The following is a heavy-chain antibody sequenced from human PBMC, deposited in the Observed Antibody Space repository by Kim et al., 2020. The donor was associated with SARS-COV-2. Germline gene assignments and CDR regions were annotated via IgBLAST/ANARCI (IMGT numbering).Heavy chain of an antibody. CDR3: ARDQGSGSLDY. D-gene: IGHD3-10*01. Sequence: SETLSLTCTVSGYSINNGYYWVWIRQSPEKGLQWIGRIYHSGSTYFNPSLKSRVTISVDTSKNQFSLKLRSVTAADTAVYYCARDQGSGSLDYWGQGTLV. CDR2: IYHSGST. CDR1: GYSINNGYY. J-gene: IGHJ4*02. V-gene: IGHV4-38-2*02.